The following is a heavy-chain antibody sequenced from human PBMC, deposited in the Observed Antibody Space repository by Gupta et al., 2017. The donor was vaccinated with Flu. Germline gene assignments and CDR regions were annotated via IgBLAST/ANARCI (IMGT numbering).Heavy chain of an antibody. CDR2: IYYSGST. J-gene: IGHJ4*02. CDR3: ARQVGATSFDY. CDR1: GGSLSSSY. V-gene: IGHV4-59*08. Sequence: QVQLQESGPGLVKPSGTLSLTCTVPGGSLSSSYWSWIRQPPGKGLEWIGYIYYSGSTNYNPSLKSRVTISVDTSKNQFSLKLSSVTAADTAVYYCARQVGATSFDYWGQGTLVTVSS. D-gene: IGHD1-26*01.